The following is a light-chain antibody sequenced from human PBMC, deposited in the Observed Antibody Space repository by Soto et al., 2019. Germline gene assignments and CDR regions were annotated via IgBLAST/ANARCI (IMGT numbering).Light chain of an antibody. CDR1: QSISNY. CDR3: QQSYSTPPT. CDR2: AAS. J-gene: IGKJ5*01. Sequence: DIQMTQSPSSLSASVGDRVTITCRASQSISNYLNWYQQKPGKAPKLLIYAASSLQSGVSSRFSGSGSGTDFTLTISSLQPEDFATYYCQQSYSTPPTFGQGTRLEIK. V-gene: IGKV1-39*01.